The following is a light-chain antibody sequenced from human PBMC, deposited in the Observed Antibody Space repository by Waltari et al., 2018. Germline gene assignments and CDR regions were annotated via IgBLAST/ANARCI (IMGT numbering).Light chain of an antibody. CDR2: DVS. J-gene: IGLJ3*02. Sequence: QSALTQPASVSGSPGQSITISCTGTTSDVGGYNYVSWFQQHPGRAPKLMIYDVSKRPSVVSNRFSGSKSGNAASLTISGLQAEDEADYYCSSYTSISTLVFGVGTKVTVL. CDR1: TSDVGGYNY. CDR3: SSYTSISTLV. V-gene: IGLV2-14*01.